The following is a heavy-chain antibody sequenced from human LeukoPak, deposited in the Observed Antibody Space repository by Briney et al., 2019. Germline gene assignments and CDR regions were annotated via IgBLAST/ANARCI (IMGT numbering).Heavy chain of an antibody. D-gene: IGHD6-19*01. Sequence: SETLSLTCAVYGGSFSGYYWSWIRQPPGKGLEWIGEINHSGNTNYNPSLKSRVTISVDTSKNQFSLKLSSVTAADTAVYYCVLVAVAGTGVSIWGQGTMVTVSS. CDR3: VLVAVAGTGVSI. CDR2: INHSGNT. J-gene: IGHJ3*02. CDR1: GGSFSGYY. V-gene: IGHV4-34*01.